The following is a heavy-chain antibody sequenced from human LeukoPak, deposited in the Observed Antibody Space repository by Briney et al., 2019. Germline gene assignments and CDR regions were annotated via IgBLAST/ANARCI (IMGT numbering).Heavy chain of an antibody. J-gene: IGHJ4*02. Sequence: ASVKVSCKASGYTFTGYYMHWVRRAPGQGLEWMGWINPNSGGSNYAQKFQGRVTMTRDTSISTAYMELSSLISDDTAVYYCARDPRSRGGYEGYYFDYWGQGTLVTVSS. CDR2: INPNSGGS. CDR1: GYTFTGYY. V-gene: IGHV1-2*02. CDR3: ARDPRSRGGYEGYYFDY. D-gene: IGHD5-12*01.